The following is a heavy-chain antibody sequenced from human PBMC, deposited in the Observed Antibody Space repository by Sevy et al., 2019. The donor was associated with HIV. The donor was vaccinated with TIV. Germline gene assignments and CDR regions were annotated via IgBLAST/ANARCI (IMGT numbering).Heavy chain of an antibody. V-gene: IGHV1-24*01. CDR1: GYTLTQLS. CDR3: ATTWEYYQGKSGYFDY. D-gene: IGHD2-15*01. CDR2: FDPEDGER. Sequence: ASVKVSCKVSGYTLTQLSMHWVRQAAGKGLEWMGSFDPEDGERIYAQKFQGRITMTEDTSTDTAYMDLSSLKSDDTAVYYCATTWEYYQGKSGYFDYWGQGALVTVS. J-gene: IGHJ4*02.